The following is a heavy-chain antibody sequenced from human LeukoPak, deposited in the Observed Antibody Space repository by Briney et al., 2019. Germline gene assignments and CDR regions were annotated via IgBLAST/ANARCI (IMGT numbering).Heavy chain of an antibody. J-gene: IGHJ5*02. CDR2: IYYSGST. D-gene: IGHD3-3*01. CDR1: GGSISSGDYY. V-gene: IGHV4-30-4*08. Sequence: SQTLSLTCTVSGGSISSGDYYWSWIRQPPGKGLEWIGYIYYSGSTYYNPSLKSRVTISVDTSKNQFSLKLSSVTAADTAVYYCASHLFGVATNWFDPWGQGTLVTVSS. CDR3: ASHLFGVATNWFDP.